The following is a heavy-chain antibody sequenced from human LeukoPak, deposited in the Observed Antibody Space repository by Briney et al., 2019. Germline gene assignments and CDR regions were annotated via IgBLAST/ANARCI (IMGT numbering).Heavy chain of an antibody. V-gene: IGHV3-48*04. CDR2: ISSSSSTI. Sequence: HPGGSLRLSCVAAEFTFSTYSMNWVRQGPGKGPEWVSYISSSSSTIYYADSVRGRFTISRDDAENSLYLQMNSLRAEDTAMYYCASSGLFTDAGTFEMWGQGTMVTVSS. CDR1: EFTFSTYS. J-gene: IGHJ3*02. CDR3: ASSGLFTDAGTFEM. D-gene: IGHD3/OR15-3a*01.